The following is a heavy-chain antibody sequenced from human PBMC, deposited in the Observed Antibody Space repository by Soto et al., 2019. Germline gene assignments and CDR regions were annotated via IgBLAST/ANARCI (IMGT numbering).Heavy chain of an antibody. Sequence: QVQLVQSGAEVKKPGASVKVSCKASGYTFTSYGISWVRQAPGQGLEWMGWISAYNGNTNYAQKLHGRVTMTTDTTTSTAYMELRSLRSDYTAVYYCASGYSYGYPEHYYYYGMDVWGQGTTVTVSS. CDR3: ASGYSYGYPEHYYYYGMDV. V-gene: IGHV1-18*01. J-gene: IGHJ6*02. CDR1: GYTFTSYG. D-gene: IGHD5-18*01. CDR2: ISAYNGNT.